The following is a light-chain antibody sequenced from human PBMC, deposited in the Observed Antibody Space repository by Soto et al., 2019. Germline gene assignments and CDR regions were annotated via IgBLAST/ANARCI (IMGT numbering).Light chain of an antibody. CDR3: QQCNNSPPT. V-gene: IGKV1-39*01. CDR2: AAS. Sequence: ESQMTQSPGSLSVSLGERAAITCRASQSISSYLNWYQQKPGQAPKLLIYAASTMPTGIPSRFSGSGSGTEFTLTISSLQPEDFAIYYCQQCNNSPPTFGQGTKVDIK. J-gene: IGKJ1*01. CDR1: QSISSY.